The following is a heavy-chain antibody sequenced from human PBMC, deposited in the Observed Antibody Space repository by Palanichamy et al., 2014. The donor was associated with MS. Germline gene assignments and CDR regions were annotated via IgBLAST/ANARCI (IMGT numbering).Heavy chain of an antibody. V-gene: IGHV4-59*08. D-gene: IGHD3-3*01. Sequence: HVQLQESGPGLVKPSETLSLTCSVSGASISSNYWSWIRQPPGKGLQWVGDIHDSGSTNYEPSLKSRVTISLDTSMNQLSLKLRSVTAADTAVYYCARHGSYDLNYYGLDVWGQGTAVTVSS. J-gene: IGHJ6*02. CDR1: GASISSNY. CDR3: ARHGSYDLNYYGLDV. CDR2: IHDSGST.